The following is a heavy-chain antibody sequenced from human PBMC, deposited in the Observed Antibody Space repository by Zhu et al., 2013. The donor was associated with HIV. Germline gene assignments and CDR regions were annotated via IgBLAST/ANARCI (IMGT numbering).Heavy chain of an antibody. CDR1: GYAFRAHY. CDR2: ISPYNGAT. J-gene: IGHJ6*02. Sequence: HLVQSGAEVKEPGASVKVSCKASGYAFRAHYIHWVRQAPGQGLEWMGWISPYNGATLYARKFEERVTITSDMSTDTVYMEMNSLGVDDTAVYYCAARGREVGRAAGDIFYDYGMDVWGQGTTVTVSS. V-gene: IGHV1-2*02. D-gene: IGHD6-13*01. CDR3: AARGREVGRAAGDIFYDYGMDV.